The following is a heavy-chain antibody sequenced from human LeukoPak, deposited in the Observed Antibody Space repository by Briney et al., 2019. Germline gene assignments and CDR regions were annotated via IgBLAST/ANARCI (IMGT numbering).Heavy chain of an antibody. CDR1: GFSFSSFS. CDR3: TRVQSGFDPPKEDYGMDV. Sequence: GGSLRLSCAASGFSFSSFSMHWVRQAPGKGLEWVAAITYIGSNKYYADSVKGRFTISRDNSKNTLYMQVNRLKSEDTTVYYCTRVQSGFDPPKEDYGMDVWGKGSTVTVSS. V-gene: IGHV3-30*03. D-gene: IGHD5-12*01. CDR2: ITYIGSNK. J-gene: IGHJ6*04.